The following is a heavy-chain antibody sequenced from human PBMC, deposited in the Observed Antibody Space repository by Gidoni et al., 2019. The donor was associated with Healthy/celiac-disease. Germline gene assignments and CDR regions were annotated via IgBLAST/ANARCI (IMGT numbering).Heavy chain of an antibody. J-gene: IGHJ6*02. CDR2: ISWNSGSI. Sequence: EVQLVESGGGLVQPGRSLSLSCAASGFTFADYAMHWVRQAPGKGLEWGSGISWNSGSIGYADSVKGRFTISRDNAKNSLYLQMNSLRAEDTALYYCANGLPAAIGGHYYYGMDVWGQGTTVTVSS. V-gene: IGHV3-9*01. D-gene: IGHD2-2*01. CDR1: GFTFADYA. CDR3: ANGLPAAIGGHYYYGMDV.